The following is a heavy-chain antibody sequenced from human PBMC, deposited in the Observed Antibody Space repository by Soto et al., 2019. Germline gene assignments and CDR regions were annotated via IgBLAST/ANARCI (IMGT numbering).Heavy chain of an antibody. V-gene: IGHV1-69*02. Sequence: QVQLVQSGAEVKKPGSSVKLSCKASGGPFSSYHISWVRQAPGQGLEWVGRIIPILGRANNAQHFQGRVTTPAGPSTNPDYMELRSLTSAGPAVYYCATVGGTTSSHWFDPWGHGTLVTVSS. CDR3: ATVGGTTSSHWFDP. J-gene: IGHJ5*02. D-gene: IGHD2-2*01. CDR1: GGPFSSYH. CDR2: IIPILGRA.